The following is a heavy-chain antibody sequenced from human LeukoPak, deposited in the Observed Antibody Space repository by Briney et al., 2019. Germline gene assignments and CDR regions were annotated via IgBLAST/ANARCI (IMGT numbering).Heavy chain of an antibody. D-gene: IGHD4-23*01. V-gene: IGHV3-11*05. J-gene: IGHJ4*02. CDR1: GFTFIDYY. Sequence: GGSLRHSCAASGFTFIDYYMSWIRQAPGKGLEWVSYISGSSGYTNYADSVKGRFAISRDNAKNSLYLQMNSLRDEDTAIYYCARESYGGNFPIDYWGQGTLVTVSS. CDR3: ARESYGGNFPIDY. CDR2: ISGSSGYT.